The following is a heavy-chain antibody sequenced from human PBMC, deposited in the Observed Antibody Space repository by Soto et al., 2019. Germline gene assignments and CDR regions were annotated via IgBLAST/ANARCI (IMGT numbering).Heavy chain of an antibody. CDR1: GYSFTSYW. D-gene: IGHD3-16*01. CDR3: ARHLLQFGVLYKVDY. CDR2: IYPGDSDT. V-gene: IGHV5-51*01. J-gene: IGHJ4*02. Sequence: PGESLKISCKGSGYSFTSYWIGWVRQMPGKGLEWMGIIYPGDSDTRYSPSFQGQVTISADKSISTAYLQWSSLKASDTAMYYCARHLLQFGVLYKVDYWGQGTLVTVSS.